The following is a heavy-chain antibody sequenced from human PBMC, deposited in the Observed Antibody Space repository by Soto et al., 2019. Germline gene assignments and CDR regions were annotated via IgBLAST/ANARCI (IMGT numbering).Heavy chain of an antibody. D-gene: IGHD2-15*01. Sequence: QVQLVESGGGVVQPGRSLRLSCAASGFTFSSYGMHWVRQAPGKGLEWVAVISYDGSNKYYADSVKGRFTISRDNSKXXXXXXXXXXXXXXXXXXXXAKXXXXXXSCYYFDYWGQGTLVTVSS. J-gene: IGHJ4*02. CDR3: AKXXXXXXSCYYFDY. CDR1: GFTFSSYG. V-gene: IGHV3-30*03. CDR2: ISYDGSNK.